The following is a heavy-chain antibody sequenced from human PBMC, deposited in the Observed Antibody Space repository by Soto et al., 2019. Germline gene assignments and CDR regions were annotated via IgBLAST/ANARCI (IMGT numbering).Heavy chain of an antibody. CDR2: IYHSGNT. CDR3: ACRLRAVT. CDR1: GASINSDTW. J-gene: IGHJ5*02. V-gene: IGHV4-4*02. Sequence: SETLSLTCAVSGASINSDTWWTWVRQPPGKGLEWIGEIYHSGNTNYNSSLRSRVTISLDNSNNLFSMNLDSVTAADTAVYYCACRLRAVTWGPGTLVTVSS. D-gene: IGHD3-10*01.